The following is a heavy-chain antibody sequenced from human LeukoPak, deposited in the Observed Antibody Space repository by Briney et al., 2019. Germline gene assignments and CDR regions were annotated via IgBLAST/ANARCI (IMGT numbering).Heavy chain of an antibody. D-gene: IGHD3-16*01. J-gene: IGHJ6*02. CDR2: IKHDGSET. CDR3: AKNGGPHGMDV. V-gene: IGHV3-7*02. Sequence: PGGSLRLSCAPSGFTFSSIWMSWVRQAPGKGLEWVANIKHDGSETNYVDSVKGRFTISRDNAKNSLHLQMNSLRVEATAVYYCAKNGGPHGMDVWGQGTTVTVSS. CDR1: GFTFSSIW.